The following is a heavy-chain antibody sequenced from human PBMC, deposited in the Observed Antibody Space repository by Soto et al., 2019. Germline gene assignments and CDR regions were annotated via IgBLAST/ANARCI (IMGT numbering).Heavy chain of an antibody. Sequence: QVQLVQSGAEVKKPGCSVKVSCKASGDTFSSYAISWVRQAPGQGLEWMGGIIPIFGTANYAQKFQGRVTITADESTSTAYMELSCLRSDDTAVYYCARDGSGYRSRASPLDVWGQGTTVTVSS. J-gene: IGHJ6*02. D-gene: IGHD3-22*01. CDR1: GDTFSSYA. CDR2: IIPIFGTA. CDR3: ARDGSGYRSRASPLDV. V-gene: IGHV1-69*01.